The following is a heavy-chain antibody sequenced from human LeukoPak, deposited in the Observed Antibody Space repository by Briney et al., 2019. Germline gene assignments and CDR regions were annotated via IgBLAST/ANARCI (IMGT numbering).Heavy chain of an antibody. V-gene: IGHV3-64*01. CDR2: ISTNGGST. Sequence: GGSLRLSCAASGFTFSSYAMHWVRQAPGKGLEYVSGISTNGGSTYYAKSVKGRFTISRDNSKNTLYLQMGSLRAEDMAVYYCARLRGDGYNWDYYYMDVWGKGTTVTVSS. J-gene: IGHJ6*03. CDR1: GFTFSSYA. CDR3: ARLRGDGYNWDYYYMDV. D-gene: IGHD5-24*01.